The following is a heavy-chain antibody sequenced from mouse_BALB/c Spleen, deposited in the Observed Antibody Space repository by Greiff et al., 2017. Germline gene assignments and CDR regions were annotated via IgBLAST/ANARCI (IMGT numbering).Heavy chain of an antibody. J-gene: IGHJ3*01. V-gene: IGHV3-8*02. CDR1: GDSITSGY. Sequence: EVMLVESGPSLVKPSQTLSLTCSVTGDSITSGYWNWIRKFPGNKLEYMGYISYSGSTYYNPSLKSRISITRDTSKNQYYLQLNSVTTEDTATYYCASENYGSSYAWFAYWGQGTLVTVSA. D-gene: IGHD1-1*01. CDR3: ASENYGSSYAWFAY. CDR2: ISYSGST.